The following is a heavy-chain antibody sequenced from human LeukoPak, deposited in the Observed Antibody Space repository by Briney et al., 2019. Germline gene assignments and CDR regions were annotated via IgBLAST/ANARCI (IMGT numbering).Heavy chain of an antibody. V-gene: IGHV3-30-3*01. CDR2: ISYDGSNK. J-gene: IGHJ4*02. CDR1: GFTFSSYA. CDR3: ARDYSSTLYYGSGSLDY. D-gene: IGHD3-10*01. Sequence: GGSLRLSCAASGFTFSSYAMHWVRQAPGMGLEWVAVISYDGSNKYYADSVKGRFTISRDNSKNTLYLQMNSLRAEDTAVYYCARDYSSTLYYGSGSLDYWGQGTLVTVSS.